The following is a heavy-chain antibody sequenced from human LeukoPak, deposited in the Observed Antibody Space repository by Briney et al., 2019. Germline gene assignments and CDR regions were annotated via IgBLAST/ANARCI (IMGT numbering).Heavy chain of an antibody. J-gene: IGHJ5*02. V-gene: IGHV4-34*01. D-gene: IGHD2-8*01. Sequence: SETLSLTCAVYGGSFSGYYWSWIRQPPGKGLEWIGEINHSGSTNYNPSLKSRVTISVDTSKKQFSLKLSSVTAADTAVYYCARGRHGPLNWFDPWGQGILVTVSS. CDR2: INHSGST. CDR3: ARGRHGPLNWFDP. CDR1: GGSFSGYY.